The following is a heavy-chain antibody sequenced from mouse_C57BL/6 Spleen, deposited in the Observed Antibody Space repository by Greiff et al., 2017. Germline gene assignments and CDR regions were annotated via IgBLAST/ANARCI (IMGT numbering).Heavy chain of an antibody. CDR2: ISGGSSTI. Sequence: EVQLVESGGGLVKPGGSLKLSCAASGFTFSDYGMHWVRQAPEKGLEWVAYISGGSSTIYYADTVKGRFTISRDNAKNTLFLQMTSLRSEDTAMYYCARGYYGSSPYYYAMDYWGQGTSVTVSS. V-gene: IGHV5-17*01. J-gene: IGHJ4*01. D-gene: IGHD1-1*01. CDR1: GFTFSDYG. CDR3: ARGYYGSSPYYYAMDY.